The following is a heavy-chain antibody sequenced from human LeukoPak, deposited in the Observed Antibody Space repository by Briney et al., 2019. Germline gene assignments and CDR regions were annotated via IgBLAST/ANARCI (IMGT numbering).Heavy chain of an antibody. CDR3: ASGVEAVTTSGYYYYGMDV. CDR1: GYTFTSYY. CDR2: INPSGGST. Sequence: ASVKVSCKASGYTFTSYYMHWVRQARGQGLEWMGTINPSGGSTSYAQKFQGRVTMTRDTSTSTVYMELSSLRSEDTAVYYCASGVEAVTTSGYYYYGMDVWGQGTTVTVSS. D-gene: IGHD4-17*01. J-gene: IGHJ6*02. V-gene: IGHV1-46*01.